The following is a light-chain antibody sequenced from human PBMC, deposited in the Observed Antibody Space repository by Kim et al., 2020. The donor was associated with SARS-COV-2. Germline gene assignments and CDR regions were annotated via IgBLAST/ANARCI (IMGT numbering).Light chain of an antibody. Sequence: QSALTQPASVSGSHGQSITISCTGTSSDVGGYNYVSWYQQHPGKAPKLMIYEVSNRPSGVSNRFSGSKSGNTASLTISGLQAEDEADYYCSSYTSSSTLWVFGGGTQLTVL. V-gene: IGLV2-14*01. J-gene: IGLJ3*02. CDR1: SSDVGGYNY. CDR3: SSYTSSSTLWV. CDR2: EVS.